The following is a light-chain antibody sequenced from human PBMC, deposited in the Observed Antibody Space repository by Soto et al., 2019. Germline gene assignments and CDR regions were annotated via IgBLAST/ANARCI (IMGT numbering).Light chain of an antibody. CDR1: SSDVGGYNL. V-gene: IGLV2-23*03. CDR2: EGS. Sequence: QSVLTQPASVSGSPGQSITISCNGTSSDVGGYNLVSWYQQHPGKAPKLMIYEGSKRPSGVSNRFSGSKSGNTASLTTSGLRAEDEADYYCCSYAGSSTFDVVFGGGTKVTVL. CDR3: CSYAGSSTFDVV. J-gene: IGLJ2*01.